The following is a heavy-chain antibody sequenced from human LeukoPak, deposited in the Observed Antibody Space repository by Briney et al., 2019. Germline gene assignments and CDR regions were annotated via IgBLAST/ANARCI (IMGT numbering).Heavy chain of an antibody. CDR1: GYTFTAYG. CDR2: ISAYNGNT. J-gene: IGHJ4*02. Sequence: ASAKVSCKASGYTFTAYGISWVRQAPGQGLEWMGWISAYNGNTNHAQKLQGRVTMTTDTSTSTAYMELRSLRSDDTAVYYCARVFHDSSGYYPYYFDYWGQGTLVPVSS. CDR3: ARVFHDSSGYYPYYFDY. V-gene: IGHV1-18*01. D-gene: IGHD3-22*01.